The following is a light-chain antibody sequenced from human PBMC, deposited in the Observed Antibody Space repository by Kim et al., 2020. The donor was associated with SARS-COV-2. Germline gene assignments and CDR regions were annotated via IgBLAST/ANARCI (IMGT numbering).Light chain of an antibody. V-gene: IGLV4-69*01. CDR2: LNSDGSH. CDR3: QTWGTGNWV. J-gene: IGLJ3*02. Sequence: QLVLTQLPSASASLGASVKLTCTLSSRHSNYAIAWHQQQPQKGPRYLMKLNSDGSHTKGDGIPDRFSGSSSGAERYLTISSLQSEDEADYYCQTWGTGNWVFGGGTKLTVL. CDR1: SRHSNYA.